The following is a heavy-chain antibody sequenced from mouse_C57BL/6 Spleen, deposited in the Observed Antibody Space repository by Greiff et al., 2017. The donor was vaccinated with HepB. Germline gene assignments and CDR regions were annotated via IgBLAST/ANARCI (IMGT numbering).Heavy chain of an antibody. Sequence: VQRVESGAELVRPGASVTLSCKASGYTFTDYEMHWVKQTPVHGLEWIGAIDPETGGTAYNQKFKGKAILTADKSSSTAYMELRSLTSEDSAVYYCTTYYYGSSPFAYWGQGTLVTVSA. D-gene: IGHD1-1*01. CDR3: TTYYYGSSPFAY. V-gene: IGHV1-15*01. CDR1: GYTFTDYE. J-gene: IGHJ3*01. CDR2: IDPETGGT.